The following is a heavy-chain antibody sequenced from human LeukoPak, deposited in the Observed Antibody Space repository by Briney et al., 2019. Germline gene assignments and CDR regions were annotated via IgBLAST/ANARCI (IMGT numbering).Heavy chain of an antibody. CDR3: ASDPTRSYYYGMDV. V-gene: IGHV1-2*02. J-gene: IGHJ6*02. Sequence: GASVKVSCKASGYTFTGYYMHWVRQAPGQGLEWMGWINPNSGGTNYAQKFQGRVTMTRDTSISTAYMELSGLRSDDTAVYYCASDPTRSYYYGMDVWGQGTTVTVSS. CDR2: INPNSGGT. CDR1: GYTFTGYY.